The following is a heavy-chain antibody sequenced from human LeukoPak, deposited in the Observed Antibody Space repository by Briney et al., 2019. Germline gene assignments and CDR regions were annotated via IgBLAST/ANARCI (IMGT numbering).Heavy chain of an antibody. J-gene: IGHJ4*02. CDR3: ARGEGFGELFYYFDY. CDR1: GFTFSSYW. Sequence: PGGSLRLSCAASGFTFSSYWMHWVRQAPGKGLVWVSRINSDGSTTSYADSVKGRFTISRDNAKNTLYLQMNSLRAEETAVYYCARGEGFGELFYYFDYWGQGTLVTVSS. D-gene: IGHD3-10*01. V-gene: IGHV3-74*01. CDR2: INSDGSTT.